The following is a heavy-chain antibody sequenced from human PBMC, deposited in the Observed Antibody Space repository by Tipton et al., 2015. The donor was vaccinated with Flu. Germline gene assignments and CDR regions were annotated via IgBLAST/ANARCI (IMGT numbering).Heavy chain of an antibody. CDR2: IYPSGTT. CDR1: SGSIRSTNYF. Sequence: TLSLTCTVSSGSIRSTNYFCAWIRQPPGKRLELIGSIYPSGTTYYKPSLKSRLTISVDTSENQFSLKLSSVTAADTAVYHCVRILNGYDHDRYYYYYMDVWGEGTTVTVSS. D-gene: IGHD5-12*01. CDR3: VRILNGYDHDRYYYYYMDV. J-gene: IGHJ6*03. V-gene: IGHV4-39*01.